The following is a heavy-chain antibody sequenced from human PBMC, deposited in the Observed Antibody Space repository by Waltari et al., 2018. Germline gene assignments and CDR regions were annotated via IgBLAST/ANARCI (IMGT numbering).Heavy chain of an antibody. D-gene: IGHD6-19*01. J-gene: IGHJ3*02. V-gene: IGHV1-2*02. CDR1: GYTFTGYY. CDR2: INPNSGGT. Sequence: QVQLVQSGAEVKKPGASVKVSCKASGYTFTGYYMHWVRQAPGQGLEWMGGINPNSGGTNYAQNVHGRVTMTRDTSISTAYMELSRLRSDDTAVYYCARLGYSSGGDAFDIWGQGTMVTVSS. CDR3: ARLGYSSGGDAFDI.